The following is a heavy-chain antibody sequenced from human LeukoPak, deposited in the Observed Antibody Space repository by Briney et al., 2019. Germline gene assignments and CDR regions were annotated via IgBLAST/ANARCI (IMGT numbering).Heavy chain of an antibody. V-gene: IGHV4-59*01. CDR2: IYYSGST. CDR1: GGSISSYY. D-gene: IGHD3-9*01. CDR3: AGSVLRYFDWLLPFDY. Sequence: SETLSLTCTVSGGSISSYYWSWIRQPPGKGLEWIGYIYYSGSTNYNPSLKSRVTISVDTSKNQFSLKLSSVTAADTAVYYCAGSVLRYFDWLLPFDYWGQGTLVTVSS. J-gene: IGHJ4*02.